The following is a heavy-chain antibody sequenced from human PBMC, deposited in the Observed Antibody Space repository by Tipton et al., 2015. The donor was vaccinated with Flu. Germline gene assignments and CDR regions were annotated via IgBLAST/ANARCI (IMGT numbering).Heavy chain of an antibody. CDR1: GYTFTGFY. CDR3: ARDRRDYWSSWRYYFDY. V-gene: IGHV1-2*02. J-gene: IGHJ4*02. Sequence: QLVQSGAEVKKPGASVKVSCKASGYTFTGFYIHWVRQAPGQGLEWMGWINPDSGTTNYAQKFQGRVTMTRDTSIRTAYMDLSSLRSDDTAVYYCARDRRDYWSSWRYYFDYWGQGTLVTVSS. CDR2: INPDSGTT. D-gene: IGHD3-3*01.